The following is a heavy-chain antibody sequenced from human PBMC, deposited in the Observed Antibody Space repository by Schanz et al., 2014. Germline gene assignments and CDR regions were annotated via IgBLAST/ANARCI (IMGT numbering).Heavy chain of an antibody. CDR2: VIPMLGIT. J-gene: IGHJ4*02. CDR1: GYTFTSYG. Sequence: QVQLVQSGAEVKKPGASVKVSCKASGYTFTSYGISWVRQAPGQGPEWMGGVIPMLGITNYAERFQGRVTITADTSTAYMELSSLRSDDTALYYCARDRQNIASPATGFDSWGQGTLVTVSS. CDR3: ARDRQNIASPATGFDS. D-gene: IGHD6-13*01. V-gene: IGHV1-69*10.